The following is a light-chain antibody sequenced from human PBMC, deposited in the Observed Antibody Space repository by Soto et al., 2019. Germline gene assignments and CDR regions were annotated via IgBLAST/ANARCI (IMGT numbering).Light chain of an antibody. CDR1: SSDVGGYKY. CDR2: DVS. J-gene: IGLJ3*02. CDR3: SSYTSSSTTRV. Sequence: QSALTQPASVSGSPGQSITISCTGTSSDVGGYKYVSWYQQHPGKAPKLMIYDVSNRPSGVSNRFSGSKSGNTASLTISGLQAEDEADYYCSSYTSSSTTRVFGGGTKVTVL. V-gene: IGLV2-14*01.